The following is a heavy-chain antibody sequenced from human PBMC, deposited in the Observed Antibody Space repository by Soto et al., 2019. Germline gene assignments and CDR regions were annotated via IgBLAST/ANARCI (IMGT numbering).Heavy chain of an antibody. Sequence: GESLKISCKGSGYSFTSYWIGWVRQMPGKGLEWMGIIYPGDSDTRYSPSFQGQVTISADKSISTAYLQWSSLKASDTAMYYCARRGEVGPFIAAALGYYYYMDVWGKGTTVTVSS. J-gene: IGHJ6*03. CDR3: ARRGEVGPFIAAALGYYYYMDV. D-gene: IGHD6-13*01. V-gene: IGHV5-51*01. CDR1: GYSFTSYW. CDR2: IYPGDSDT.